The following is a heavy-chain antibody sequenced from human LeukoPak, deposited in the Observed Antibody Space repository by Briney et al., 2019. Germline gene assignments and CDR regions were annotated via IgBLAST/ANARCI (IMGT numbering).Heavy chain of an antibody. CDR1: GFTVISNY. V-gene: IGHV3-53*01. Sequence: PGGSLRLSCAASGFTVISNYMSWVRPAPGKGLEWVSVIYSGGNTYYADSVEGRFTISRDNSKNTLYLQMKNLKAEDTAVYYCARYFPLPLRWEPPPPLDYWGQGTLVTVSS. CDR3: ARYFPLPLRWEPPPPLDY. CDR2: IYSGGNT. J-gene: IGHJ4*02. D-gene: IGHD1-26*01.